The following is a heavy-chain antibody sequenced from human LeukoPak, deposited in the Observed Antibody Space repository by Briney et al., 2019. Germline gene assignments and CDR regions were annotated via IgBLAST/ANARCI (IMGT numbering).Heavy chain of an antibody. CDR2: INPNSGGT. V-gene: IGHV1-2*02. CDR1: GYTFTGYY. J-gene: IGHJ4*02. Sequence: ASVKVSCKASGYTFTGYYMHWVRQAPGQGLEWMGWINPNSGGTNYAQKFQGRVTMTRDTSISTAYMELSRLRSDDTAVYYCARVAVAAAVRYYFDYWGPGTLVTVSS. CDR3: ARVAVAAAVRYYFDY. D-gene: IGHD6-19*01.